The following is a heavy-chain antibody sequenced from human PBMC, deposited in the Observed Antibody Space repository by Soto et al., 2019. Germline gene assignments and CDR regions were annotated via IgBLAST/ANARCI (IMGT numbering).Heavy chain of an antibody. CDR1: GFTFSSYA. D-gene: IGHD3-3*01. V-gene: IGHV3-23*01. CDR3: AKDLGYDFWSGYYGFDY. CDR2: ISGSGGST. J-gene: IGHJ4*02. Sequence: EVQLLESGGGLVQPGGSLRLSCAASGFTFSSYAMSWVRQAPGKGLEWVSAISGSGGSTYYADSVKGRFTISRDNSKNTLYLQMNSLRAEDTAVYYCAKDLGYDFWSGYYGFDYWGQGTLVTVSS.